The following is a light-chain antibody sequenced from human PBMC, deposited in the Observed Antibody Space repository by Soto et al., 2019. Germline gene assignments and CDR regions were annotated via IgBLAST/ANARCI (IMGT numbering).Light chain of an antibody. CDR2: HAS. V-gene: IGKV3-20*01. CDR1: QSVSSGY. J-gene: IGKJ1*01. CDR3: QQYGDSTRS. Sequence: EIVFTHSPGTLSLSPGERATLTCTASQSVSSGYLAWYQQKPGQAPRLLFYHASRRATGTPDRFSVSGSGTDFTLTISRLENGDFAVYYCQQYGDSTRSFGQGTKVDIK.